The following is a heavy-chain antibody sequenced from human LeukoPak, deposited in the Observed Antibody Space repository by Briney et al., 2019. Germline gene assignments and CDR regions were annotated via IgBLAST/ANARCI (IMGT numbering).Heavy chain of an antibody. CDR2: IYPGDSDT. D-gene: IGHD3-10*01. V-gene: IGHV5-51*01. CDR1: GYSFTSYW. Sequence: GESLKISCKGPGYSFTSYWIGWVRQMPGKGLEWMGIIYPGDSDTKYSPSFQGQVTISADKSISTAYLQWSSLKASDTAMYYCARNYYGSGRQIAFDIWGQGTMVTVSS. CDR3: ARNYYGSGRQIAFDI. J-gene: IGHJ3*02.